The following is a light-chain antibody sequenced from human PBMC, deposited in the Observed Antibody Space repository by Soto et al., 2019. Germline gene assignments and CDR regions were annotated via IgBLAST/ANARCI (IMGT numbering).Light chain of an antibody. CDR3: QQYNNWPWT. CDR1: QSVSSN. Sequence: EIVLTQCPATLSLSPGERATLSCRASQSVSSNLAWYQQKPGQAPRLLIYGASTRETGIPPRFSGSGAETEFTLTISSLQSEDVAVDYCQQYNNWPWTFGQGTKV. V-gene: IGKV3-15*01. J-gene: IGKJ1*01. CDR2: GAS.